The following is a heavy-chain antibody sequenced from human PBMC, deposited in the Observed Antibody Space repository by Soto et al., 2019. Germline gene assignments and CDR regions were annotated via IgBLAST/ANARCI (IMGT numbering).Heavy chain of an antibody. CDR1: CYTFTSCG. V-gene: IGHV1-18*04. J-gene: IGHJ4*02. Sequence: ASVKVSCNASCYTFTSCGISWVRQAPEQGLEWMGCIRAYNGNTNYAQKLQGRVTMTTDASTSTAYMELRRLRSDDKAVYYCARAGYSSSWYVHFDLWGLGTLVTVYS. D-gene: IGHD6-13*01. CDR2: IRAYNGNT. CDR3: ARAGYSSSWYVHFDL.